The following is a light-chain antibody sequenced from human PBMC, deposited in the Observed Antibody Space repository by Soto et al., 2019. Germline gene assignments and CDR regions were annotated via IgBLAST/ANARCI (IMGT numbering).Light chain of an antibody. CDR1: QGVSSY. Sequence: EIVLTQSPATLSLSPGERATLSCRASQGVSSYLAWFQQKPGQAPRLLIYDASNRATGIPARFSGSGPGTDFTLTICSSGPEGFAVYYCQQRSNWAYTFGQGTKLEIK. J-gene: IGKJ2*01. V-gene: IGKV3D-11*01. CDR2: DAS. CDR3: QQRSNWAYT.